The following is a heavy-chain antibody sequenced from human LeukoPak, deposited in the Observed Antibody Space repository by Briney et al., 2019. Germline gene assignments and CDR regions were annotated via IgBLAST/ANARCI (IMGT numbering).Heavy chain of an antibody. CDR2: IYHSGST. CDR3: ARVRSVTNDY. CDR1: GYSISSGYY. Sequence: SETLSLTCAVSGYSISSGYYWGWIRQPPGKGLEWIGSIYHSGSTYYNPSLKSRVTISVDTSKNQFSLKLSSVTAADTAVYYCARVRSVTNDYWGQGTLVTVSS. J-gene: IGHJ4*02. V-gene: IGHV4-38-2*01. D-gene: IGHD4-11*01.